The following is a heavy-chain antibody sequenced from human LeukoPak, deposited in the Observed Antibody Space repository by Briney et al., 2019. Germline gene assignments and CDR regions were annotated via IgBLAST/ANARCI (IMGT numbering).Heavy chain of an antibody. V-gene: IGHV3-43D*04. CDR1: GFTFDDYA. CDR2: ISWDGGST. J-gene: IGHJ6*03. CDR3: AKDMAPSGPAAKHYMDV. D-gene: IGHD2-2*01. Sequence: GGSLRLSCAASGFTFDDYAMHWVRQAPGKGLEWVSPISWDGGSTYYADSVKGRFTISRDNSKNSLYLQMNSLRAEDTALYYCAKDMAPSGPAAKHYMDVWGKGTTVTVSS.